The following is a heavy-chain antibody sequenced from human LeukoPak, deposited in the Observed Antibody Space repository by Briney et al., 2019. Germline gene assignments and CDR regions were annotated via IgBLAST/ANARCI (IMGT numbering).Heavy chain of an antibody. CDR2: MNPNSGNT. Sequence: ASVKVSCKASGYTFTSYDINWVRQATGQGLEWMGWMNPNSGNTGYAQKLQGRVTMTRNTSISTAYMELSSLRSEDTAVYYCARAPYSSSSPFDYWGQGTLVTVSS. CDR1: GYTFTSYD. CDR3: ARAPYSSSSPFDY. J-gene: IGHJ4*02. D-gene: IGHD6-6*01. V-gene: IGHV1-8*01.